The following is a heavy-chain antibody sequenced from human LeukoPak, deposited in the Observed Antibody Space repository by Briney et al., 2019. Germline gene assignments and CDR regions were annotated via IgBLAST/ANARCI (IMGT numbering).Heavy chain of an antibody. Sequence: GGSLRLSCAASGFTFDDYAMHWVRHAPGKGLEWVSGISWNSGSIVYADSVKGRFTISRDNAKNSLYLQMNSLRAEDTALYYCAKDIGGVTIFGVVTRLSYGMDVWGQGTTVTVSS. V-gene: IGHV3-9*01. CDR2: ISWNSGSI. CDR3: AKDIGGVTIFGVVTRLSYGMDV. D-gene: IGHD3-3*01. CDR1: GFTFDDYA. J-gene: IGHJ6*02.